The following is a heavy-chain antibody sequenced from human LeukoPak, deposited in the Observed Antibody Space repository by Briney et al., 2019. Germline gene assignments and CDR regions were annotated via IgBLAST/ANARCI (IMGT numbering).Heavy chain of an antibody. CDR3: ARGHPLRYFDNWFDP. Sequence: ASVKVSCKASGYTFTSYYIHWVRQAPGQGLEWMGIFNPGGGGTSYAQKFQGRVTMTRNTSISTAYMELSSLRSEDTAVYYCARGHPLRYFDNWFDPWGQGTLVTVSS. D-gene: IGHD3-9*01. CDR1: GYTFTSYY. V-gene: IGHV1-46*01. CDR2: FNPGGGGT. J-gene: IGHJ5*02.